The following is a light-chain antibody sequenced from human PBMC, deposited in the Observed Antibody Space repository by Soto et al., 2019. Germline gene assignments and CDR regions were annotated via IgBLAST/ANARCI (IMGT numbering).Light chain of an antibody. V-gene: IGLV4-60*02. CDR1: SGHSSYI. J-gene: IGLJ3*02. CDR2: LEGSGSY. Sequence: QLVLTQSSSASASLGSSVKLTCTLSSGHSSYIIAWHQQQPGKAPRYLMKLEGSGSYNKRSGVPDRFSGSSSGADRYLTISNLQFEDEADYYCETWDSNTHVFGGGTKVTVL. CDR3: ETWDSNTHV.